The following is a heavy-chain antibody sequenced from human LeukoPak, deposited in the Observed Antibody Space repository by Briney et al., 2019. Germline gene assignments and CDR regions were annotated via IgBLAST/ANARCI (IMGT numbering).Heavy chain of an antibody. CDR3: ARGYIAAAGQFDY. Sequence: PGGSLRLSCAASGFTVSNNYMSWVRQAPGKGLEWVSVLYSGGTTHYADSVKGRFTISRDNSKNTLYLQMNSLRAEDTAVYYCARGYIAAAGQFDYWGQGTLVTVSS. D-gene: IGHD6-13*01. CDR1: GFTVSNNY. CDR2: LYSGGTT. V-gene: IGHV3-66*01. J-gene: IGHJ4*02.